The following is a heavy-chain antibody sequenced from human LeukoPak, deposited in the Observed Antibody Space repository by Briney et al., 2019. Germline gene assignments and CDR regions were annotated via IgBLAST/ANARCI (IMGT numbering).Heavy chain of an antibody. CDR3: VCGAYDSSGYYY. Sequence: SETLSLTCIVSGYSISSGYYWGWIRPPPGKGLEWIGSIYRGGSTHYNPSLTSRVTISVDTSKNQFSLKLNSVTAADTAVYYCVCGAYDSSGYYYWGQGTLVTVSS. D-gene: IGHD3-22*01. CDR1: GYSISSGYY. V-gene: IGHV4-38-2*02. CDR2: IYRGGST. J-gene: IGHJ4*02.